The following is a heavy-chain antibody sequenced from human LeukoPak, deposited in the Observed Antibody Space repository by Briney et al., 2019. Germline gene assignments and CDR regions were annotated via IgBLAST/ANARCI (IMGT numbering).Heavy chain of an antibody. CDR1: GGSFSGYY. V-gene: IGHV4-34*01. Sequence: SETLSLTCAVYGGSFSGYYWSWIRQPPGKGLEWIGEINHSGSTNYNPSLKSRVTISVDTSKNQFSLKLSSVTAADTAVYYCARDIQQWLDRDAFDIWGQGTMVTVSS. J-gene: IGHJ3*02. D-gene: IGHD6-19*01. CDR2: INHSGST. CDR3: ARDIQQWLDRDAFDI.